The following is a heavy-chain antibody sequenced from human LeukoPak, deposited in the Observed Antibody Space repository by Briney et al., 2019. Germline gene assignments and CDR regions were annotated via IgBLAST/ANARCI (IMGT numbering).Heavy chain of an antibody. D-gene: IGHD1-26*01. CDR3: AKEFLKMGAAYFDY. CDR1: GFTFSSYG. CDR2: ISYDGSNK. V-gene: IGHV3-30*18. J-gene: IGHJ4*02. Sequence: PGGSLRLSCAASGFTFSSYGMHWVRQAPGKGLEWVAVISYDGSNKYYADSVKGRFTISRDNSKNTLYLQMNSLRAEDTAVYYCAKEFLKMGAAYFDYWGQGTLVTVSS.